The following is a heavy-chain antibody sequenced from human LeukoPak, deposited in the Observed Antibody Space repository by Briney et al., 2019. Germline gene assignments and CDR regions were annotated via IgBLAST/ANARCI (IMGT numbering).Heavy chain of an antibody. D-gene: IGHD1-26*01. CDR2: ISGSGGST. Sequence: GGSLRLSCAASGFTFSSYAMSWVRQAPGKGLEWVSAISGSGGSTYYADSVRGRFTISRDNSKNTLYLQMNSLRAEDTAVYYCAKDQYSGSFNWFDPWGQGTLVTVSS. J-gene: IGHJ5*02. V-gene: IGHV3-23*01. CDR1: GFTFSSYA. CDR3: AKDQYSGSFNWFDP.